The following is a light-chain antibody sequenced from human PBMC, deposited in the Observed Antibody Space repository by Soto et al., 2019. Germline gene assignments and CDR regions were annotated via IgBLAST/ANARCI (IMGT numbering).Light chain of an antibody. V-gene: IGKV3-15*01. CDR3: QQYNDWPPIS. Sequence: EIVLTQSPATLSVSPGERATLSCRASQSISSNLAWYQQKHGQGPRLLIYDASTRATGIPARFSGSGSGTEFTLTTGSLQSEDFAVYYCQQYNDWPPISFGQGTKVEI. CDR2: DAS. J-gene: IGKJ1*01. CDR1: QSISSN.